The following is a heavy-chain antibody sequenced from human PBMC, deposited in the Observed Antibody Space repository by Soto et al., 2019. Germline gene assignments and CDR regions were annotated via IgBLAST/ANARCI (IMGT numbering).Heavy chain of an antibody. D-gene: IGHD3-10*01. J-gene: IGHJ3*02. CDR3: ARDRGYPDSFDT. CDR1: GFNFSPYW. CDR2: IGGGGFTT. V-gene: IGHV3-74*01. Sequence: EVQLVESGGGLVQPGESLRLSCAASGFNFSPYWMHWVRQAPGKGLEWISHIGGGGFTTIYADSVQGRFTISRDDAKSTLYLQMNSLGSEDTAVYYCARDRGYPDSFDTWGQGTVVTVSS.